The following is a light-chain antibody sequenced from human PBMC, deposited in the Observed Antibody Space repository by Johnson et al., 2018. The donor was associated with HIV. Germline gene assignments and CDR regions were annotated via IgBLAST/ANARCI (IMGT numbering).Light chain of an antibody. J-gene: IGLJ1*01. V-gene: IGLV1-51*02. CDR1: SSNIGNNY. CDR2: ENN. Sequence: QSVLTQPPSVSAAPGQKVTISCSGSSSNIGNNYVSWYQQLPGTAPKLLIYENNKRPSGIPDRFSGSKSGTSATLGITGLQTGDEADYYCGTWDSSLSAGVFGAGTNVTAL. CDR3: GTWDSSLSAGV.